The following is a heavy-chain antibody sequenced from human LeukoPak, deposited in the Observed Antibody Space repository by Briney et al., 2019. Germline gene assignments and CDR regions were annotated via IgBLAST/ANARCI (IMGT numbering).Heavy chain of an antibody. CDR2: ISYDGNNK. D-gene: IGHD5-12*01. CDR3: ARDRSSAYDSGPGD. V-gene: IGHV3-30-3*01. Sequence: PGGSLRLSCVATGFTFSSYAMHWVRQAPGKGLEWLAVISYDGNNKYYADSMKGRFIISRDNSKNTLYLQMNSLRTEDTAIYYCARDRSSAYDSGPGDWGQGTLVTVSS. J-gene: IGHJ4*02. CDR1: GFTFSSYA.